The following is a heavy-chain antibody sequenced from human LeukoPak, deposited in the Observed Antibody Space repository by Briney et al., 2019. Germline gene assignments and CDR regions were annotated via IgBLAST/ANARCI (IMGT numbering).Heavy chain of an antibody. CDR1: GFTFSMYA. D-gene: IGHD1-1*01. CDR2: ISGSGSSI. CDR3: ARGATGTTFDY. J-gene: IGHJ4*02. V-gene: IGHV3-21*04. Sequence: GGSLRLSCAASGFTFSMYAMHWVRQAPGEGLEWVSFISGSGSSIYHADSVKGRFTISRDNAKNSLYLQMNSLRAEDTAFYYCARGATGTTFDYWGQGTLVTVSS.